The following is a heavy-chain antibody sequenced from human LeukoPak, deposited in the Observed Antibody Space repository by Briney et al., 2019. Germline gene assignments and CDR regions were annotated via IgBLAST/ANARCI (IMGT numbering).Heavy chain of an antibody. D-gene: IGHD1-20*01. Sequence: ASVKVSCKASGYTFTSYYMHWVRQSPGQGLEWMGIINPSGGSTSYAQKFQGRVTMTRDTSTSTVYMELSSLRSEDTAVYYCASSEGDITGGLAAFDIWGQGTMVTVSS. J-gene: IGHJ3*02. CDR2: INPSGGST. V-gene: IGHV1-46*01. CDR1: GYTFTSYY. CDR3: ASSEGDITGGLAAFDI.